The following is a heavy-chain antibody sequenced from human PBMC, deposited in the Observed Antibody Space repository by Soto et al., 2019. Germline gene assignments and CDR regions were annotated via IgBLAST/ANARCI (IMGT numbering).Heavy chain of an antibody. Sequence: QVQLQESGPGLVKPSQTLSLTCTVSGGSISSGGYYWSWIRQHPGKGLEWIGYIYYSGSTYYNPSLKSRVTISVDTSKNQFSLKLSSVPAADTAVYYCARNYGYAHPYYYYGMDVWGQGTTVTVSS. D-gene: IGHD4-17*01. V-gene: IGHV4-31*03. CDR3: ARNYGYAHPYYYYGMDV. CDR2: IYYSGST. J-gene: IGHJ6*02. CDR1: GGSISSGGYY.